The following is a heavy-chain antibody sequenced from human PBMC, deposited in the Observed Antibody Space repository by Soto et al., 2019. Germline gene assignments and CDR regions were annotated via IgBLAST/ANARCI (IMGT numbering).Heavy chain of an antibody. CDR3: ARGVRGGYSYGYKGIDY. Sequence: ETRSLTWAVYGGSFIGYYWSWIRQPPGRGLEWIGEINPSGSTNYNPSLKSRVTISVDTSKNQFSLKLSSVTAADTAVYYCARGVRGGYSYGYKGIDYRGQGPLVTVSS. D-gene: IGHD5-18*01. CDR2: INPSGST. CDR1: GGSFIGYY. J-gene: IGHJ4*02. V-gene: IGHV4-34*01.